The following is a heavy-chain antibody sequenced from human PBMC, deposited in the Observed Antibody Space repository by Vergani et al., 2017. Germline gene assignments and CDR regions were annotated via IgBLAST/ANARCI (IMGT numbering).Heavy chain of an antibody. CDR2: IGKDGINT. D-gene: IGHD2-21*02. CDR1: GSTLSNFG. Sequence: GQWGEPAGGVVQPGGPLRLSCAAPGSTLSNFGMHWICQAPGKGVEWLAYIGKDGINTSYRDAVKGRFTVSRDTPKDILYLQMYSLRSEDTSLYYCAKCLRDSTDGLPDSWGPGTRVIVSS. J-gene: IGHJ4*02. V-gene: IGHV3-30*02. CDR3: AKCLRDSTDGLPDS.